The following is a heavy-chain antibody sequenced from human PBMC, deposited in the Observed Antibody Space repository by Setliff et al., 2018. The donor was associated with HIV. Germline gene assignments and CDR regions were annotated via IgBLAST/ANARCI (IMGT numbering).Heavy chain of an antibody. J-gene: IGHJ4*02. V-gene: IGHV3-23*01. Sequence: GGSLRLSCAVSGFTFSTYAMSWVRQAPGKGLEWVSTISAGGGSTYYADSVKGRFTISRDNSKNTLYLQMNSLRAEDTAVYYCAKSITMIVVVDYWGQGTLVTVSS. D-gene: IGHD3-22*01. CDR3: AKSITMIVVVDY. CDR2: ISAGGGST. CDR1: GFTFSTYA.